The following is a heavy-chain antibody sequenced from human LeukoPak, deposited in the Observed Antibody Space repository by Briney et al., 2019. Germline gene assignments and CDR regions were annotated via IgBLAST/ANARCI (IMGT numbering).Heavy chain of an antibody. CDR3: ARVIVGATGVDY. Sequence: TGGSLRLSCAASGFTFSSYWTHWVRQAPGKGLVWVSRISDDGSNTNYADSVKGRFTISRDNAKNTLFLQMNSLRVEDTAVYYCARVIVGATGVDYWGQGTLVTVSS. D-gene: IGHD1-26*01. CDR1: GFTFSSYW. CDR2: ISDDGSNT. V-gene: IGHV3-74*01. J-gene: IGHJ4*02.